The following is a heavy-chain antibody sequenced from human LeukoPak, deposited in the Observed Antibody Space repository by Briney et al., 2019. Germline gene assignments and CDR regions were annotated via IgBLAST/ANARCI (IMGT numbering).Heavy chain of an antibody. CDR3: ARDTVTGFDY. Sequence: ASVKVSCKASGYTFTTYGVNWVRQAPGQGLEWMGWINTDTGNPTYAQAFTGQVVFSLDTSVNTAYLQISSLKAEDTAVYYCARDTVTGFDYWGQGTLVTVSS. CDR1: GYTFTTYG. D-gene: IGHD4-11*01. V-gene: IGHV7-4-1*02. CDR2: INTDTGNP. J-gene: IGHJ4*02.